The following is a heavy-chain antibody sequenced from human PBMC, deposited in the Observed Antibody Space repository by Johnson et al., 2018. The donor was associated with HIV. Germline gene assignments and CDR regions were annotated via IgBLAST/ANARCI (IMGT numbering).Heavy chain of an antibody. V-gene: IGHV3-64*01. CDR2: ISSNGGRT. J-gene: IGHJ3*02. Sequence: VQLVESGGGLVQPGGSLRLSCTPSGFTFSNYAIYWVRQAPGKGLEYVSSISSNGGRTFYANSVNGRFTVSRDNSTNTLYLQMGSLGAEDMAVYYCARGIPTLPLTGTRGFDIWGQGTMVTVSS. CDR3: ARGIPTLPLTGTRGFDI. CDR1: GFTFSNYA. D-gene: IGHD1-20*01.